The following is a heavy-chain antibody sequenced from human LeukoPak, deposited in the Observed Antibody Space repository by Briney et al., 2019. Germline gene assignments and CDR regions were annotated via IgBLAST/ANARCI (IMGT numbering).Heavy chain of an antibody. V-gene: IGHV4-4*07. CDR3: ARGPPPDFDC. CDR1: GGSISDYY. J-gene: IGHJ4*02. CDR2: IYSTGST. Sequence: SETLSLTCTVSGGSISDYYWSWIRQPAGKGLEWIGRIYSTGSTDYNPSLKSRVTMSVDTSKNQFSLKLSSVTAADTAVYYCARGPPPDFDCWGQGTLVTVSS.